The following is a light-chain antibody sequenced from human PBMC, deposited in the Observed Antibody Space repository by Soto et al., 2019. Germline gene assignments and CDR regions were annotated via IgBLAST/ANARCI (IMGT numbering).Light chain of an antibody. Sequence: IVLTQSPVTLSLSPGERATLSCRASQSLSSTYLAWYQQKPGQAPRLLIYGASSRATGIPDRFSGSGSGTDFTLSISRLEPEDFAVYYCQQYDRSPRTFGQGTKVDIK. CDR3: QQYDRSPRT. CDR2: GAS. CDR1: QSLSSTY. V-gene: IGKV3-20*01. J-gene: IGKJ1*01.